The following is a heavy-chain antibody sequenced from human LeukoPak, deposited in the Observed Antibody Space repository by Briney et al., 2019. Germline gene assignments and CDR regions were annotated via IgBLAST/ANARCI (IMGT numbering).Heavy chain of an antibody. D-gene: IGHD2-2*01. Sequence: ASVKVSCKASGYTFTGYYMHWVRQAPGQGLEWMGWINPNSGGTNYAQKFQGRVTMTRDTSISTAYMELSRLRSDDTAVYYCARLGYCSSTSCYFDYWGQGTLVAVSS. J-gene: IGHJ4*02. CDR1: GYTFTGYY. CDR3: ARLGYCSSTSCYFDY. CDR2: INPNSGGT. V-gene: IGHV1-2*02.